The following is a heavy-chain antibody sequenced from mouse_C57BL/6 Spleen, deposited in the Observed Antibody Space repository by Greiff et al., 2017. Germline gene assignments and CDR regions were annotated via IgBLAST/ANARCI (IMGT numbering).Heavy chain of an antibody. CDR1: GFNIKDYY. V-gene: IGHV14-2*01. CDR3: ARDYDDSSTWCAY. D-gene: IGHD1-1*01. Sequence: EVQLQQSGAELVKPGASVKLSCTASGFNIKDYYMPWVKQRTEQGLEWIGRIDPEDGETKYAPKFQGLATITADTSSNTSYLQLSRLTSEDSAVYYCARDYDDSSTWCAYWGQGTLVTVSA. CDR2: IDPEDGET. J-gene: IGHJ3*01.